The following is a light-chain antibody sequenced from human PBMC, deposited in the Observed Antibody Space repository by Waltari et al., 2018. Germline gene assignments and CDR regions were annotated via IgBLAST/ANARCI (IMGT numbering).Light chain of an antibody. CDR2: GAS. CDR3: QQYSRWT. CDR1: QSVSSN. V-gene: IGKV3-15*01. Sequence: EIVMTQSPATLSVSPGERATLSCRASQSVSSNLAWYQQKPGQAPRLLIYGASTRATGIPARFSGSGSGTEFTLTISSLQSEDFAVYYCQQYSRWTFGQGTKVEIK. J-gene: IGKJ1*01.